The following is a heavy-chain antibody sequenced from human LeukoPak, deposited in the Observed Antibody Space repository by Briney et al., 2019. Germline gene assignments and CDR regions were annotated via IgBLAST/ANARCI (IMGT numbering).Heavy chain of an antibody. V-gene: IGHV4-39*07. CDR2: IYYSGST. CDR3: ARDVSSSWYYSYFDY. Sequence: PSETLSLTCTVSGGSISSSSYYWGWIRQPPGKGLEWIGSIYYSGSTYYNPSLKSRVTISVDTSKNQFSLKLSSVTAADTAVYYCARDVSSSWYYSYFDYWGQGTLVTVSS. D-gene: IGHD6-13*01. J-gene: IGHJ4*02. CDR1: GGSISSSSYY.